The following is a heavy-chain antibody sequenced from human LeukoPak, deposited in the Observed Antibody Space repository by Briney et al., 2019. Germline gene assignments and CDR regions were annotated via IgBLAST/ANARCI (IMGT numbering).Heavy chain of an antibody. J-gene: IGHJ5*02. D-gene: IGHD3-3*01. CDR1: GGSISSSSYY. CDR3: ARLRFLEWLFNPIWFDP. V-gene: IGHV4-39*01. Sequence: PSETLSLTCTVSGGSISSSSYYWVWIRQPPGKGLVWIGSIYYSGSTYYNPSLKSRVTISVDTSKNQFSLKLSSVTAADTAVYYCARLRFLEWLFNPIWFDPWGQGTLVTVSS. CDR2: IYYSGST.